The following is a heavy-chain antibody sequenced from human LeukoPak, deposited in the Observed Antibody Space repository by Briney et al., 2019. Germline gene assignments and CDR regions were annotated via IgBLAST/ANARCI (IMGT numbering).Heavy chain of an antibody. J-gene: IGHJ4*02. V-gene: IGHV4-59*08. CDR3: ARTRAGTFDY. D-gene: IGHD6-13*01. CDR2: IYYGGST. Sequence: SETLSLTCTVSGGSISSYYWSWIRQPPGKGLEWIGYIYYGGSTNYNPSLKSRVTISVDTSKNHFSLKLSSVTAADTAVYYCARTRAGTFDYWGQGTLVTVSS. CDR1: GGSISSYY.